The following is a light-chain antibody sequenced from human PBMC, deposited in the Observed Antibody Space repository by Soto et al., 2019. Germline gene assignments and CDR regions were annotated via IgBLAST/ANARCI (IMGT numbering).Light chain of an antibody. J-gene: IGLJ2*01. Sequence: QSALTQPVSVSGSPGQSITISCTGTSSDVGGYNYVSWYQQHPGKAPILMIYDVSNRPSGVSNRFSGSKSVNTASLTISGLKAEDEADYYCSSYTSSAYVVFGGGTKVTVL. CDR1: SSDVGGYNY. V-gene: IGLV2-14*01. CDR2: DVS. CDR3: SSYTSSAYVV.